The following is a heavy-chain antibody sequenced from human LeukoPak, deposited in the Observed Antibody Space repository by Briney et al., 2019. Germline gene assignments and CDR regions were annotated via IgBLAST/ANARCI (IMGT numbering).Heavy chain of an antibody. CDR1: GFTFDDYA. D-gene: IGHD6-19*01. V-gene: IGHV3-9*01. CDR2: ISWNSGTI. J-gene: IGHJ4*02. CDR3: ASQPAYSSGWYDY. Sequence: PGGSLRLSCAASGFTFDDYAMHWVRQAPGKGLEWVSGISWNSGTIGYADSVKGRFTISRDNAKNSLYLQMNSLRAEDTALYYCASQPAYSSGWYDYRGQGTLVTVSS.